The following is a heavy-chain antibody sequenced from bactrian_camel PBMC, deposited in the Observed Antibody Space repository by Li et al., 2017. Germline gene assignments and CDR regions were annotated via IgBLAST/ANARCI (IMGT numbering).Heavy chain of an antibody. CDR2: IYTDGVTV. J-gene: IGHJ4*01. D-gene: IGHD1*01. CDR1: GDTWLVTNC. CDR3: ASDRASGCGSRSWSITQLYDH. Sequence: LVESGGGSVQAGGSLRLSCVASGDTWLVTNCMGWFREAPGKEREGVAVIYTDGVTVKYVDAVKGRFNISRNNAENAVYLQMDDLRSEDTAMYYCASDRASGCGSRSWSITQLYDHWGRGTQVTVS. V-gene: IGHV3S1*01.